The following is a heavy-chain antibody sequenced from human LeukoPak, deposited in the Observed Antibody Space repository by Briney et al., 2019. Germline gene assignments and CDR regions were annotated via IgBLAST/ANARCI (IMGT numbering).Heavy chain of an antibody. CDR1: GDSITSYY. V-gene: IGHV4-59*08. D-gene: IGHD3-3*01. Sequence: SETLSLTCTVSGDSITSYYWSWIRQPPGKGLEWIASISYSGSTNYNPSLKSRVTISIDTSKNHFSLKLSSVTAADTAVYYCARRYERMDVWGQGTTVTVSS. CDR3: ARRYERMDV. J-gene: IGHJ6*02. CDR2: ISYSGST.